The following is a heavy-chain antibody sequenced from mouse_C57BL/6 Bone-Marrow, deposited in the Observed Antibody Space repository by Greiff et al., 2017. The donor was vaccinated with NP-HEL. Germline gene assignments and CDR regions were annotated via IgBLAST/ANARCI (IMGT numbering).Heavy chain of an antibody. CDR3: ARSSYGSSRYYAMDY. D-gene: IGHD1-1*01. CDR1: GFTFSDYY. Sequence: EVQLVESEGGLVQPGSSMKLSCTASGFTFSDYYMAWVRQVPEKGLEWVANINYDGSSTYYLDSLKSRFIISRDNAKNILYLQMSSLKSEDTATYYCARSSYGSSRYYAMDYWGQGTSVTVSS. J-gene: IGHJ4*01. V-gene: IGHV5-16*01. CDR2: INYDGSST.